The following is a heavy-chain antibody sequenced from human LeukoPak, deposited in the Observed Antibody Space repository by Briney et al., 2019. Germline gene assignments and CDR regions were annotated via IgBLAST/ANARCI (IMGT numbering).Heavy chain of an antibody. CDR3: ARGPDSGSYYAWFDP. J-gene: IGHJ5*02. D-gene: IGHD3-10*01. CDR2: INHSGSP. V-gene: IGHV4-34*01. Sequence: SETLSLTCAVYGGSFNGYFWSWIRQPPRKGLEWIGEINHSGSPNYNPSLKSRVTISVDTSKNQVSLKLNSVTAADTAVYYFARGPDSGSYYAWFDPWGQGTLVTVSS. CDR1: GGSFNGYF.